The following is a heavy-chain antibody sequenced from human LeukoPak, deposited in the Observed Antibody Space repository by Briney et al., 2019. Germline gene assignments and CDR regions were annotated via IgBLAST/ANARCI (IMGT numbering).Heavy chain of an antibody. Sequence: SETLSLTCTVSGGSISNYYWSWIRQPPGKGLEWIGYIYYSGSTNYNPSLKSRVTISVDTSKNQFSLKLSSVTAADTAVYYCAREGGNSRYYYYYMDVWGKGTTVTVSS. V-gene: IGHV4-59*01. D-gene: IGHD4-23*01. CDR3: AREGGNSRYYYYYMDV. J-gene: IGHJ6*03. CDR2: IYYSGST. CDR1: GGSISNYY.